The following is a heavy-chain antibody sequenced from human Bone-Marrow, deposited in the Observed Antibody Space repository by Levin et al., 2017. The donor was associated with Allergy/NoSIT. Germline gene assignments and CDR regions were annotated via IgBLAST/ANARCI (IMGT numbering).Heavy chain of an antibody. V-gene: IGHV3-7*01. D-gene: IGHD3-3*01. Sequence: PGGSLRLSCAASGFTFSSYWMSWVRQAPGKGLEWVANIKQDGSEKYYVDSVKGRFTISRDNAKNSLYLQMNSLRAEDTAVYYCARDRGGHWDFWSGYSEYGMDVWGQGTTVTVSS. CDR1: GFTFSSYW. CDR3: ARDRGGHWDFWSGYSEYGMDV. J-gene: IGHJ6*02. CDR2: IKQDGSEK.